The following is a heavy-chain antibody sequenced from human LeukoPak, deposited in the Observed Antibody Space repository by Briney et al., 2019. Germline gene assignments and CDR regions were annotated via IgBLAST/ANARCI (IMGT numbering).Heavy chain of an antibody. CDR3: AGPHSSGYYGGYFQH. CDR1: GRSINTYN. Sequence: SETLSLICTVSGRSINTYNWNWIRQPPGKGLEWIGSIYYSGSTNYNPSLKSRVTISVDTSKNQFSLKLSSVTAADMAVYYCAGPHSSGYYGGYFQHWVQGTLVTVSS. J-gene: IGHJ1*01. V-gene: IGHV4-59*08. CDR2: IYYSGST. D-gene: IGHD6-19*01.